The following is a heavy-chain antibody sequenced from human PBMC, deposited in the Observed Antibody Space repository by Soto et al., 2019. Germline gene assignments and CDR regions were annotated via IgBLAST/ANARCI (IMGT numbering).Heavy chain of an antibody. CDR1: GGSISSYY. J-gene: IGHJ1*01. V-gene: IGHV4-59*08. D-gene: IGHD4-17*01. CDR2: IYYSGST. Sequence: SETLSLTCTVSGGSISSYYWSWIRQPPGKGLEWIGYIYYSGSTNYNPSLKSRVTISVDTSKNQFSLKLSSVTAADTAVYYCARHYTYDYGDSRYFQLWGQGTLVTVSS. CDR3: ARHYTYDYGDSRYFQL.